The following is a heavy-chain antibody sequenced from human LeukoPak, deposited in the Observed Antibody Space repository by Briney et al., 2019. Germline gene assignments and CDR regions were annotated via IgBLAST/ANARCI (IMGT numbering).Heavy chain of an antibody. D-gene: IGHD5-24*01. CDR2: IKQDGSEK. Sequence: GGSLRLSCAASGFTFNSYWMSWVRQALGKGLEWVANIKQDGSEKYYVDSMKGRFTISGDNAKNSLYLQMNSLRAEDTAVYYCARRFKGHYFDYWGQGTLVTVSS. CDR1: GFTFNSYW. CDR3: ARRFKGHYFDY. J-gene: IGHJ4*02. V-gene: IGHV3-7*01.